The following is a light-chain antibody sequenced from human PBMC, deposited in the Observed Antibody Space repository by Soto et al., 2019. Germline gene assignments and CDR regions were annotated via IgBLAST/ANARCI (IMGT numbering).Light chain of an antibody. Sequence: QSVLTQPPSASGTPGQRVTISCSGSSSNIGSNTVNWYQHLPGTAPKLLIYSNNQRPSAVPDRFSGSKSGTSASLAISGLQSEDEADYYCAVWDDSLNGLLFGGGTKLTVL. CDR2: SNN. V-gene: IGLV1-44*01. CDR3: AVWDDSLNGLL. J-gene: IGLJ2*01. CDR1: SSNIGSNT.